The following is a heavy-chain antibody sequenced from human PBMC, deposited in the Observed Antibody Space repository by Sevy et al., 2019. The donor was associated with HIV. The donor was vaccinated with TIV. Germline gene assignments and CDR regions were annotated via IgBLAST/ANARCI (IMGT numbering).Heavy chain of an antibody. CDR2: IDYIGTT. CDR3: ARYLRRDHAGGFDF. J-gene: IGHJ5*01. Sequence: SENLSLTCTVSSGSISSSSYYWGWIRQSPGKGLEWIASIDYIGTTYYNLALKSRVTITGDRSKNEVSLNLRFVTAADAAVYYCARYLRRDHAGGFDFWGQGTPVTVSS. CDR1: SGSISSSSYY. D-gene: IGHD2-2*01. V-gene: IGHV4-39*01.